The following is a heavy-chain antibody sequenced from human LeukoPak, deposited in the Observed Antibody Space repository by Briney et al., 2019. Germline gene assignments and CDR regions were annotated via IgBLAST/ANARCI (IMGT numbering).Heavy chain of an antibody. Sequence: PGGSLRLSCAASGYTFSSYWMHWVRQAPGKGLVWVSRIDTDGSITSYADSVKGRFTISRDNAKNTLYLQMNSLRAEDTAVYYCARDGTRWLYTQGDYWGQGTLVTVSS. CDR3: ARDGTRWLYTQGDY. D-gene: IGHD5-24*01. CDR1: GYTFSSYW. CDR2: IDTDGSIT. V-gene: IGHV3-74*01. J-gene: IGHJ4*02.